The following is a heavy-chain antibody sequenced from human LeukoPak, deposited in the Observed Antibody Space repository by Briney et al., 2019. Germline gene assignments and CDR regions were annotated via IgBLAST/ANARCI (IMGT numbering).Heavy chain of an antibody. J-gene: IGHJ1*01. CDR2: ITPNADRT. CDR1: GFTFASYG. V-gene: IGHV3-23*01. Sequence: GGSLRLSCAASGFTFASYGMSWVRQAPGKGLEWVSFITPNADRTSYADSVEGRFTISRDNPRNTLYMQMNSLRDEDTALYYCAIMHGYYDGSGYWVQWGQGTLVTVSS. D-gene: IGHD3-22*01. CDR3: AIMHGYYDGSGYWVQ.